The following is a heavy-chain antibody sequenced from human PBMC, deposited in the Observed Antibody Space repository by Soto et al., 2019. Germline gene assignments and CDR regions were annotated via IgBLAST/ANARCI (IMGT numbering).Heavy chain of an antibody. D-gene: IGHD3-3*01. CDR3: ASERRGFGYIDY. V-gene: IGHV4-59*01. Sequence: QVQLQESGPGLVKPSETLSLTCTVSGDSISNSYWSWIRQPPGKRLEWIGYIIHRGTTNYNPSLKSRVTMSLDTSKNQVSLRLTSVTAADTAVYFCASERRGFGYIDYWGQGTLVTVSS. CDR2: IIHRGTT. CDR1: GDSISNSY. J-gene: IGHJ4*02.